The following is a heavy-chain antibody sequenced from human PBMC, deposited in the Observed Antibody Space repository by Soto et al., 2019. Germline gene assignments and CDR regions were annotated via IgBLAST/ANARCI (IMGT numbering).Heavy chain of an antibody. CDR1: GFSFSSYG. CDR3: AREAYYYDSSGYQGPDY. J-gene: IGHJ4*02. CDR2: ISYDGSDK. V-gene: IGHV3-30*03. D-gene: IGHD3-22*01. Sequence: QVQLVESGGGVVQPGRSLRLSCAASGFSFSSYGMHWVRQAPGKGLKWVAVISYDGSDKYYADSVKGRFTISRDNSKNTLYLQMNSLRAEDTAAYYCAREAYYYDSSGYQGPDYWGQGTLVTVSS.